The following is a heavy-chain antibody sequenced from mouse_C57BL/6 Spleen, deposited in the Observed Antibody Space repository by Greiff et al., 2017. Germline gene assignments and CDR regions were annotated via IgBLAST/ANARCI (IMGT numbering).Heavy chain of an antibody. CDR2: INPNYGTT. Sequence: EVQLQQPGPELVKPGASVKISCKASGYSFTDYNMNWVKQSHGKSLVWIGVINPNYGTTSYNQKFKGKATLTVDQSSSTAYMQLNSLTSEDSAVYYCARDAPFNATVVADWYFDVWGKGTSVTVSS. J-gene: IGHJ1*03. CDR1: GYSFTDYN. CDR3: ARDAPFNATVVADWYFDV. V-gene: IGHV1-39*01. D-gene: IGHD1-1*01.